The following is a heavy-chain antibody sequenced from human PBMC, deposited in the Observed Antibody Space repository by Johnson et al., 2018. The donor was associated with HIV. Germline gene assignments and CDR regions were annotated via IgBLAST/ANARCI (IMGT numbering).Heavy chain of an antibody. CDR1: GFTFSSYG. CDR3: ARRAHDAFDI. J-gene: IGHJ3*02. V-gene: IGHV3-33*01. CDR2: IWYDGSNK. Sequence: QMLLVESGGGVVQPGRSLRLSCAASGFTFSSYGMQWVRQAPGKGLEWVAVIWYDGSNKYYADSVKGRFTISRDNSKNTLYMQMNSLRAEDMAVYYCARRAHDAFDIWGQGTMVTVSS.